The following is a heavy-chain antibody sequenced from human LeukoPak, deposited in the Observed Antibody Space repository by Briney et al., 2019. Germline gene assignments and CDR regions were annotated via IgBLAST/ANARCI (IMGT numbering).Heavy chain of an antibody. V-gene: IGHV1-69*04. D-gene: IGHD6-13*01. CDR1: GGTFNSYT. J-gene: IGHJ5*02. CDR3: AREIAAAGIQDSQS. Sequence: SVKVSCKASGGTFNSYTISWVRQAPGQGGEWMGRIIPILGIATYPQKFQCRVTMTAAKSTSTAYMELSSLRSEDTAVYYCAREIAAAGIQDSQSWGQGTLVTVSS. CDR2: IIPILGIA.